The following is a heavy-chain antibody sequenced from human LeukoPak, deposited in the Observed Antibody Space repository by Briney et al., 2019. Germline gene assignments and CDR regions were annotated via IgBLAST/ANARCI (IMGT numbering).Heavy chain of an antibody. V-gene: IGHV3-74*01. Sequence: TGGSLRLSCAASGFTFNNYWMHWVCQAPGKGLVWVSPINPDGTVTTYADSVKGRFTISRDNAKNTLYLQMNSLRAEDTAVYYCVRDSPSGFFDLWGRGTRLTVSS. CDR1: GFTFNNYW. J-gene: IGHJ2*01. CDR2: INPDGTVT. D-gene: IGHD6-19*01. CDR3: VRDSPSGFFDL.